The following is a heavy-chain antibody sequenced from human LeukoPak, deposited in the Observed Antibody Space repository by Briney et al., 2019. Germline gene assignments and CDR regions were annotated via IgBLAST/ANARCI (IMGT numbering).Heavy chain of an antibody. V-gene: IGHV3-30*02. J-gene: IGHJ4*02. D-gene: IGHD3-22*01. CDR2: IRYDGSNK. CDR1: GFTFSSYG. CDR3: ARDLTGITMIVVDPFDY. Sequence: PGGSLRLSCAASGFTFSSYGMHWVRQAPGKGLEWVAFIRYDGSNKYYADSVKGRFTISRDNSKNTLYLQMNGLRAEDTAVYYCARDLTGITMIVVDPFDYWGQGTLVTVSS.